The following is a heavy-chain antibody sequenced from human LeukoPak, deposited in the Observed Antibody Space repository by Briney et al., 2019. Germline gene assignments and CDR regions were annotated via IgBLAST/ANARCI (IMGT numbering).Heavy chain of an antibody. D-gene: IGHD6-19*01. CDR1: GFTFSSYS. CDR2: ISSSSSYI. V-gene: IGHV3-21*01. J-gene: IGHJ4*02. Sequence: GGSLRLSCAASGFTFSSYSMNWVRQAPGKGLEWVSSISSSSSYIYYADSVKGRFTISRDNAKNSLYLQMNSLRAEDTAVYYCAREDRIAVAHDYWGQGTLVTVSS. CDR3: AREDRIAVAHDY.